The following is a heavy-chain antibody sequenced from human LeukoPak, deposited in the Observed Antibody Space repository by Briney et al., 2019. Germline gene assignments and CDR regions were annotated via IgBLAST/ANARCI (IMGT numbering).Heavy chain of an antibody. V-gene: IGHV1-8*01. Sequence: ASVKVSCKASGYTSTSYDINWVRQATGQGLEWMGWMNPNSGNTGYAQKFQGRVTMTRNTSISTAYMELSSLRSEDTAVYYCARPYYDILTGCYYFDYWGQGTLVTVSS. CDR2: MNPNSGNT. CDR3: ARPYYDILTGCYYFDY. D-gene: IGHD3-9*01. J-gene: IGHJ4*02. CDR1: GYTSTSYD.